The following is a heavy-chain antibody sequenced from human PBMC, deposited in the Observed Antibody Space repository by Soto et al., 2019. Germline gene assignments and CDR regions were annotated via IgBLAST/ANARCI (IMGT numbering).Heavy chain of an antibody. CDR2: ISSYNGNT. CDR3: ARAHSTGWYVGDY. Sequence: QVQLVQSGAEVKKPGASVKVSCRASGYTFTSFGISWVRQAPGQGLEWMGWISSYNGNTKYPQKFQGRVTMTTDTSTSTAYMDLRSLRSDDTAVYYCARAHSTGWYVGDYWGQVTLVTVSS. CDR1: GYTFTSFG. J-gene: IGHJ4*02. V-gene: IGHV1-18*04. D-gene: IGHD6-19*01.